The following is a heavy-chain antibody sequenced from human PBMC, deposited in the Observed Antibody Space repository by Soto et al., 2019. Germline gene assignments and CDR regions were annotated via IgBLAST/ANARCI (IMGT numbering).Heavy chain of an antibody. D-gene: IGHD1-1*01. CDR1: GYSFTSYW. CDR3: ANSEVRTHDAFDI. V-gene: IGHV5-51*01. CDR2: IYPGDSDT. J-gene: IGHJ3*02. Sequence: GESLKISCKGSGYSFTSYWIGWVRQMPGKGLEWMGIIYPGDSDTRYSPSFQGQVTISADKSISTAYLQWSSLKASDTAMYYCANSEVRTHDAFDIWGQGTMVTVSS.